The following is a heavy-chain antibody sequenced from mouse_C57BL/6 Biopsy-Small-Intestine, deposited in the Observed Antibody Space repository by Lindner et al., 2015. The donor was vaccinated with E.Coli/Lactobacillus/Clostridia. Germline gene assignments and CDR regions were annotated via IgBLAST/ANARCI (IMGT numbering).Heavy chain of an antibody. CDR1: GFNIRDDY. D-gene: IGHD5-2*01. V-gene: IGHV14-4*01. CDR3: AARGEYD. Sequence: VQLQESGAELVRPGASVKLSCTASGFNIRDDYIHWMKQRPDKGLEWIGRIDPANGDTKYVPKFQDKATITADTSSNTAYLQLSSLTSEDTAVYYCAARGEYDWGQGTTLTVSS. CDR2: IDPANGDT. J-gene: IGHJ2*01.